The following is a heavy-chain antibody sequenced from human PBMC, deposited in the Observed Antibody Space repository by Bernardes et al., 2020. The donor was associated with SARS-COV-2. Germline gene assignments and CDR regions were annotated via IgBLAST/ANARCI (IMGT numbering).Heavy chain of an antibody. CDR2: ISAYNGNT. Sequence: ASVKVSCKASGYTFTSYGISWVRQAPGQGLEWMGWISAYNGNTNYAQKLQGRVTMTTDTSTSTAYMELRSLRSDDTAVYYCARGGGSYYDSSGYYYPYDYYYGMDVWGQGTTVTVSS. CDR1: GYTFTSYG. D-gene: IGHD3-22*01. V-gene: IGHV1-18*01. CDR3: ARGGGSYYDSSGYYYPYDYYYGMDV. J-gene: IGHJ6*02.